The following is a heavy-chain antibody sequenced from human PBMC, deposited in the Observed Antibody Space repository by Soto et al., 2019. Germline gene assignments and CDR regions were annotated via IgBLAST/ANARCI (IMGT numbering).Heavy chain of an antibody. D-gene: IGHD4-17*01. J-gene: IGHJ3*02. CDR1: GSTFTGYY. CDR2: INPNNGGT. V-gene: IGHV1-2*02. Sequence: ASVKVSCKASGSTFTGYYIHWVRQAPGQGLEWMGWINPNNGGTKYAQNFQGSVTMTRDTPISTAYMELSRLRSDDTAVYYCARASGVYDAFDIWGQGTMVTVSS. CDR3: ARASGVYDAFDI.